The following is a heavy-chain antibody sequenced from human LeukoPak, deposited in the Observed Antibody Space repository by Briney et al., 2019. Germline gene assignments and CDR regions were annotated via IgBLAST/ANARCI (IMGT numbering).Heavy chain of an antibody. Sequence: GGSLRLSCAASGFTFSSYAMHWVRQAPGNGLEWVAVISYDGSNKYYADSVKGRFTISRDNSKNTLYLQMNSLRAEDTAVYYCARDPYYYDSSGYLDYWGQGTLVTVSS. CDR3: ARDPYYYDSSGYLDY. D-gene: IGHD3-22*01. J-gene: IGHJ4*02. CDR1: GFTFSSYA. CDR2: ISYDGSNK. V-gene: IGHV3-30-3*01.